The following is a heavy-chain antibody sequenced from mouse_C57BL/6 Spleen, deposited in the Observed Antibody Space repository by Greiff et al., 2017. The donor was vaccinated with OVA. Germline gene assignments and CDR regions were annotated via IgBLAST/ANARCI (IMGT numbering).Heavy chain of an antibody. CDR3: ARGGYDYGFDY. D-gene: IGHD2-4*01. Sequence: EVQLQESGPGLVKPSQSLSLTCSVTGYSIPSGYYWNWIRQFPGNKLEWMGYISYDGSNNYNPSLNNRISITRDTSKNQFFLKLNSLTTEDTATYDCARGGYDYGFDYWGQGTTLTVSS. CDR2: ISYDGSN. CDR1: GYSIPSGYY. V-gene: IGHV3-6*01. J-gene: IGHJ2*01.